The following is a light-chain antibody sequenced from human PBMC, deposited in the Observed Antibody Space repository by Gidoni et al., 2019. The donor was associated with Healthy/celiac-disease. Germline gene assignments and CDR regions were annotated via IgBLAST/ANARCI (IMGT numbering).Light chain of an antibody. V-gene: IGKV2-28*01. Sequence: DIVMTQSPLSLPVTPGEPASLSCRASQSLLHSNGYNYLDWYLQKPGQSPQLLIYLGSNRASGVPDRFSGSGSGTDFTLKISRVETEDVGVYYCMQALQTPYTFGQGTKLEIK. J-gene: IGKJ2*01. CDR2: LGS. CDR1: QSLLHSNGYNY. CDR3: MQALQTPYT.